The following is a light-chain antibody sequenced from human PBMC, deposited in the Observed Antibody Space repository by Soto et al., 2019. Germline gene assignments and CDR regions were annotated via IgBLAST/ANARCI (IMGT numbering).Light chain of an antibody. CDR3: ISYTSSSTWV. CDR2: EVS. Sequence: QSALTQPASVSGSPGQSITISCTGTSSDIGGYNYVSWYQQHPGKAPKLMIYEVSNRPSGVSDRFSGSRSGSTASLTISGLQAEDESDYYCISYTSSSTWVFGGGTQLTVL. CDR1: SSDIGGYNY. V-gene: IGLV2-14*01. J-gene: IGLJ3*02.